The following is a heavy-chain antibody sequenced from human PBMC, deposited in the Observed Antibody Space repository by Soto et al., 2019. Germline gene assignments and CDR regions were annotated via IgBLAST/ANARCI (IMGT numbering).Heavy chain of an antibody. CDR1: GFTFSSYG. Sequence: HPGGSLRLSCAASGFTFSSYGMHWVRQAPGKGLEWVAVISYDGSNKYYADSVKGRFTISRDNSKNTLYLQMNSLRAEDTAVYYCAKPRKAQTYYFDYWGQGTLVTVSS. CDR3: AKPRKAQTYYFDY. CDR2: ISYDGSNK. V-gene: IGHV3-30*18. J-gene: IGHJ4*02.